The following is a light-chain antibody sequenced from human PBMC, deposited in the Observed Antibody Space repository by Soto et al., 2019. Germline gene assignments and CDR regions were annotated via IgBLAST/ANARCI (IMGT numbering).Light chain of an antibody. Sequence: EIVLTQSPATLSLSPGERATLSCRASQSVSSYLAWYQQKPGQAPRLLIYEASNRATGIPARFSGSGSGTDFTLTISSLQPEDFATFYCQQSYSTPITFGQGTRLEIK. J-gene: IGKJ5*01. CDR2: EAS. CDR3: QQSYSTPIT. CDR1: QSVSSY. V-gene: IGKV3-11*01.